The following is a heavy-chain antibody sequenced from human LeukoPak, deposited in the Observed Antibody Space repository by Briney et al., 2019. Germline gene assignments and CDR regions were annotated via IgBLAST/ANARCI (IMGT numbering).Heavy chain of an antibody. CDR2: INHSGST. V-gene: IGHV4-34*01. CDR3: AGYYYGTENYHNHPNFDY. CDR1: GGSFSTYY. J-gene: IGHJ4*02. D-gene: IGHD3-10*01. Sequence: SETLSLTCAVYGGSFSTYYWSWIRQPPGKGLEWIGEINHSGSTTYNPSLESRVTMSIDTSKNQFSLKLNSVTAADTAVYYCAGYYYGTENYHNHPNFDYWGQGTLVTVSS.